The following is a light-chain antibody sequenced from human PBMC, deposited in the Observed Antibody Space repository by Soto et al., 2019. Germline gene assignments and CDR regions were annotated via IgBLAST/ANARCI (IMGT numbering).Light chain of an antibody. J-gene: IGKJ4*01. CDR1: QGISSA. Sequence: AIQLTQSPSSLSASVGDRVTITCRASQGISSALAWYQQKPGKAPKLLIYDASSLESGVPSRFSGSGSGTDFTHSISSLQPEDFATYYCQQFNSYPLFGGGTKVEIK. CDR2: DAS. V-gene: IGKV1-13*02. CDR3: QQFNSYPL.